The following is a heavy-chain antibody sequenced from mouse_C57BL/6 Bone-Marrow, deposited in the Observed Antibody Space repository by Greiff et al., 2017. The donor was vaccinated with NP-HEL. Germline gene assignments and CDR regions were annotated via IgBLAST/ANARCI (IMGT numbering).Heavy chain of an antibody. J-gene: IGHJ3*01. V-gene: IGHV5-2*01. Sequence: EVKLMESGGGLVQPGESLKLSCESNEYEFPSHDMSWVRKTPEKRLELVAAINSDGGSTYYPDTMERRFIISRDNTKKNLYLQMSSLRSEDTALYYCVRHISNSPWFAYWGQGTLGTVSA. D-gene: IGHD2-5*01. CDR2: INSDGGST. CDR3: VRHISNSPWFAY. CDR1: EYEFPSHD.